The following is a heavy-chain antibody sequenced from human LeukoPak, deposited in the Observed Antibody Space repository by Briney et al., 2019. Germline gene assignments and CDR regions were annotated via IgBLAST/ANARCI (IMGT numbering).Heavy chain of an antibody. CDR1: GFTFSSYS. Sequence: PGGSLRLSCAASGFTFSSYSMNWVRQAPGKGLEGVGFIRSKAYGGTTEYAASVKGRFTISRDDSKSIAYLQMNSLKTEDTAVYYCTRDTDHPLYYFDYWGQGTLVTVSS. V-gene: IGHV3-49*04. D-gene: IGHD1-14*01. CDR3: TRDTDHPLYYFDY. J-gene: IGHJ4*02. CDR2: IRSKAYGGTT.